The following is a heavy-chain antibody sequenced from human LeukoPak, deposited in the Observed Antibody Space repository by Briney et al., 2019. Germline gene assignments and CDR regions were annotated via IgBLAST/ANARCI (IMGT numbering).Heavy chain of an antibody. CDR1: GFPFSSYW. CDR2: INSDGSAT. Sequence: GGSLRLSCAASGFPFSSYWMHWVRQVPGKGLLWVSRINSDGSATIYVDSVRGRFTISRDNAKNTLYLQMSGLRVEDTAVYHCASDSPYYGMDVWGQGTTVTVSS. CDR3: ASDSPYYGMDV. V-gene: IGHV3-74*01. J-gene: IGHJ6*02.